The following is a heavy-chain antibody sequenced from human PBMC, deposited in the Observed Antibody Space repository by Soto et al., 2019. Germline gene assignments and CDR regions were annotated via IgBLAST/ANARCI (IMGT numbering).Heavy chain of an antibody. CDR1: GFTFSSYG. J-gene: IGHJ6*02. CDR2: ISYDGSNK. Sequence: QVQLVESGGGVVQPGRSLRLSCAASGFTFSSYGMHWVRQAPGKGLEWVAVISYDGSNKYYADSVKGRFTISRDNSKNTLYLQMNSLRAEDTDVYYCANTHDGDCYSCYYSGMDVWGQGTTVTVSS. V-gene: IGHV3-30*18. CDR3: ANTHDGDCYSCYYSGMDV. D-gene: IGHD2-21*02.